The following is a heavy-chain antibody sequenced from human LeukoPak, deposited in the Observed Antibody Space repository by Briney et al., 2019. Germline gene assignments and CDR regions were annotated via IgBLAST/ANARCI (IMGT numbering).Heavy chain of an antibody. Sequence: GGSLRLSCAASGFTFSSYGMHWVRQAPGKGLEWVAVISYDGSNKYYADSVKGRFTISRDNSKNTLYLQMNSLRAEDTAVYYCAKDLHIVVVVSPETDYWGQGTLVTVTS. D-gene: IGHD2-21*01. CDR1: GFTFSSYG. V-gene: IGHV3-30*18. CDR2: ISYDGSNK. CDR3: AKDLHIVVVVSPETDY. J-gene: IGHJ4*02.